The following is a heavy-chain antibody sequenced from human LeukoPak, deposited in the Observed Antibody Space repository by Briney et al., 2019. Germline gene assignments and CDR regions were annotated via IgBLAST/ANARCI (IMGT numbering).Heavy chain of an antibody. CDR1: GGSISNTN. V-gene: IGHV3-23*01. CDR2: IGGGSETT. D-gene: IGHD1-26*01. CDR3: AKVLSGSQDY. Sequence: PSETLSLTCGVSGGSISNTNWWSWVRQAPGKGLEWVSTIGGGSETTSYADSAKGRFTNSRDNSKNTVYLQMNSLRAEDTAVYYCAKVLSGSQDYWGQGTLVTVFS. J-gene: IGHJ4*02.